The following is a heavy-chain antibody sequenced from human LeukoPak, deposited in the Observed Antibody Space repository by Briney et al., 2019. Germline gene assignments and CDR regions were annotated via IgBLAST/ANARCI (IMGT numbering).Heavy chain of an antibody. CDR2: IWFDGNNR. V-gene: IGHV3-33*01. Sequence: GGSLRLSCTASGFTFSKYGMHWVRQAPGKGLEWVAVIWFDGNNRNHADSVKGRFTISRDNSKNTLYLQMNSLRVEDTAVYFCVRDYCSGGSCYENNWFDPWGQGTLVTVSS. J-gene: IGHJ5*02. D-gene: IGHD2-15*01. CDR1: GFTFSKYG. CDR3: VRDYCSGGSCYENNWFDP.